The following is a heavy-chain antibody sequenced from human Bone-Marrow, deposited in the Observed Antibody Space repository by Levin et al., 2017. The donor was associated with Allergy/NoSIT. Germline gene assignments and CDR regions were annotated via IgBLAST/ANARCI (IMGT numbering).Heavy chain of an antibody. J-gene: IGHJ4*02. CDR1: GYTFTNFY. Sequence: GGSLRLSCKGSGYTFTNFYITWVRQMPGKGLEWMGRIDPSDSHTNYSPSFQGHVTISVEKSFSTAYLQWSSLKASDTAIYYCARQAAAAGTWDPHYFDYWGQGARVIVSS. V-gene: IGHV5-10-1*01. D-gene: IGHD6-13*01. CDR2: IDPSDSHT. CDR3: ARQAAAAGTWDPHYFDY.